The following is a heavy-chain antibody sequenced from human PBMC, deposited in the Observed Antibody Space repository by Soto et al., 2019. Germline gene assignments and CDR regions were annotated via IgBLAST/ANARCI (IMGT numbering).Heavy chain of an antibody. D-gene: IGHD4-17*01. V-gene: IGHV3-7*03. CDR2: INQDGSER. CDR1: GFNFNNYG. J-gene: IGHJ4*02. CDR3: AVYGYGVSAAAY. Sequence: GGSLRLSCEVSGFNFNNYGINWVRQAPGKGLEWVANINQDGSERYYVDSVRGRFTISRDNVENSLYLQLNSLRPEDTAVYYCAVYGYGVSAAAYWGQGTLVTVSS.